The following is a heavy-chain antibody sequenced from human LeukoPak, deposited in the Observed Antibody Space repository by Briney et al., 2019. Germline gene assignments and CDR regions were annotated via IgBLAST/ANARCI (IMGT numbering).Heavy chain of an antibody. CDR2: IYHSGST. Sequence: SETLSLTCTVSGYSISSGYYWGWIRQPPGKGLEWIGSIYHSGSTYYNPSLKSRVTISVDTSKNQFSLKLSSVTAADTAVYYCATAIYGDYVVGWGQGTLVTVSS. D-gene: IGHD4-17*01. CDR1: GYSISSGYY. J-gene: IGHJ4*02. CDR3: ATAIYGDYVVG. V-gene: IGHV4-38-2*02.